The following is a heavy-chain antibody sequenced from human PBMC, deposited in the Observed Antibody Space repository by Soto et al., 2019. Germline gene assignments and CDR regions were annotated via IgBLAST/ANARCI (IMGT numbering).Heavy chain of an antibody. D-gene: IGHD2-2*01. CDR3: ARGEKYCICTSCYAFDY. V-gene: IGHV3-30-3*01. CDR1: GFTFSSYA. CDR2: ISYDGSNK. Sequence: QVQLVESGGGVVQPGRSLRLSCAASGFTFSSYAMHWVRQAPGKGLEWVAVISYDGSNKYYADSVKGRFTISRDNSKNTLYLQMNSLRAEDTAVYYCARGEKYCICTSCYAFDYWGQGTLVTVSS. J-gene: IGHJ4*02.